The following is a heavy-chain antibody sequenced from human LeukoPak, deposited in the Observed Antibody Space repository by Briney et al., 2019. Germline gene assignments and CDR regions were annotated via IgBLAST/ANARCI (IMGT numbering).Heavy chain of an antibody. D-gene: IGHD2-15*01. CDR3: ARSSSSGGSCSGY. CDR2: IWYDGSNK. V-gene: IGHV3-33*01. CDR1: GFTFSSYG. Sequence: GGSLRLSCAASGFTFSSYGMHWVRQAPGKGLEWVAVIWYDGSNKYYADSVKGRFTISRDNSKNTLYLQMNSLRAEDTAVYYCARSSSSGGSCSGYWGQGTLVTVYS. J-gene: IGHJ4*02.